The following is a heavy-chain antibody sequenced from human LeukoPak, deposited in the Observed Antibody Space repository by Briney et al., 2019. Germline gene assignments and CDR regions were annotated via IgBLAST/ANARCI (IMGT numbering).Heavy chain of an antibody. D-gene: IGHD6-19*01. CDR2: ISSSSSTI. V-gene: IGHV3-48*02. CDR1: GFTFSSHS. J-gene: IGHJ4*02. Sequence: GGSLRLSCAASGFTFSSHSMNWVRQAPGKGLEWVSYISSSSSTIYYADSVKGRFTISRDNAKNSLYLQMNSLRDEDTAVYYCARDGSSGWSPFVDYWGQGTLVTVSS. CDR3: ARDGSSGWSPFVDY.